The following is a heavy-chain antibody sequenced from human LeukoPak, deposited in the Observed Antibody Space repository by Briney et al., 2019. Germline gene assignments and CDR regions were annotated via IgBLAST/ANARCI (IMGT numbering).Heavy chain of an antibody. Sequence: PGGSLRLSCAASGFTFSSYWMSWVRQAPGKGLEWVANIKQDGSEKYYVDSVKGRFTISRDNAKNSLYLQMNSLRAEDTAVYYCAREGTYYYDSSGYPVDYWGQGTLVTVSS. J-gene: IGHJ4*02. CDR1: GFTFSSYW. V-gene: IGHV3-7*01. D-gene: IGHD3-22*01. CDR3: AREGTYYYDSSGYPVDY. CDR2: IKQDGSEK.